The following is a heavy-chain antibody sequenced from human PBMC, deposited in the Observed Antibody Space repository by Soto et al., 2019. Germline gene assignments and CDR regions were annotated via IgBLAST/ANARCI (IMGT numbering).Heavy chain of an antibody. D-gene: IGHD1-7*01. CDR1: GGSISSYY. CDR2: IYYSGST. J-gene: IGHJ4*02. CDR3: ARVLTGTYYFDY. V-gene: IGHV4-59*01. Sequence: SETLSLTCTVSGGSISSYYWSWIRQPPGKGLEWIGYIYYSGSTNYNPSLKSRVTISVDTSKNQFSLKLSSVTAADTAVYYCARVLTGTYYFDYWGQGTLVTSPQ.